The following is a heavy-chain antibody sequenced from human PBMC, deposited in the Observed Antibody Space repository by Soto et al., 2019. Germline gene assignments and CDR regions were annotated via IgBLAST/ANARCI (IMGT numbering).Heavy chain of an antibody. CDR1: GYTFTSYY. Sequence: ASVKVSCKASGYTFTSYYMHWVRQAPGQGLEWMGIINPSGGSTSYAQKFQGRVTMTRDTSTSTVYIEPSSLRSEDTAVYYCPTSHCTGGSCYCYYYGIDVWGQGTTVTVSS. V-gene: IGHV1-46*03. D-gene: IGHD2-15*01. J-gene: IGHJ6*02. CDR2: INPSGGST. CDR3: PTSHCTGGSCYCYYYGIDV.